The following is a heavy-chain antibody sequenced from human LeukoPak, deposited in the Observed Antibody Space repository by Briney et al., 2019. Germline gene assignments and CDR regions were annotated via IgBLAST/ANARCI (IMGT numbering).Heavy chain of an antibody. D-gene: IGHD1-26*01. Sequence: GGSLRLSCAASGFTFTNYWMSWVRQAPGKGLEWVANMKPDGSERYYVDSVKGRFTVSRDNAKNSLYFQMNSLRAEDTAVYYCARERIVGASSTGYYGMDVWGQGTTVTVSS. CDR2: MKPDGSER. CDR1: GFTFTNYW. V-gene: IGHV3-7*03. CDR3: ARERIVGASSTGYYGMDV. J-gene: IGHJ6*02.